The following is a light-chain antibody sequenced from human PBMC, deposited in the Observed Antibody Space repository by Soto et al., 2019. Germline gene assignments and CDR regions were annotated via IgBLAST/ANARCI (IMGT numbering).Light chain of an antibody. V-gene: IGKV3-11*01. J-gene: IGKJ1*01. Sequence: EVGLTKSPATLSLSQRERATLSCRASQSVSSYLAWYQQKPGQAPRLLIYDASNRATGIPARFSGSGSGTDFTLTISSLEPEDFAVYYCPQRSNWPPTFGQGAKVDIK. CDR2: DAS. CDR1: QSVSSY. CDR3: PQRSNWPPT.